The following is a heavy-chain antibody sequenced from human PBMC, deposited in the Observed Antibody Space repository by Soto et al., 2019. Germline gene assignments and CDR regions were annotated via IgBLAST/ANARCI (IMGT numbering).Heavy chain of an antibody. CDR2: IYYSGST. CDR3: AGIAAAVNRNAYYYYYGMDV. D-gene: IGHD6-13*01. Sequence: ASETLSLTCTVSGVSISSSSYYWGWIRQPPGKGLEWIGSIYYSGSTYYNPSLKSRVTISVDTSKNQFSLKLSSVTAADTAVYYCAGIAAAVNRNAYYYYYGMDVWGQGTTVTVSS. J-gene: IGHJ6*02. CDR1: GVSISSSSYY. V-gene: IGHV4-39*01.